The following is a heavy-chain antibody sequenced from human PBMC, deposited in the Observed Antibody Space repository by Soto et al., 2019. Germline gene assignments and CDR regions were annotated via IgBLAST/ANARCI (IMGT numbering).Heavy chain of an antibody. CDR1: GGSISSGDYY. CDR2: IYYSGST. CDR3: ARRAYYYDSSGYRFDY. Sequence: SETLSLTCTVSGGSISSGDYYWSWIRQPPGKGLEWIGYIYYSGSTYYNPSLKSRVTISVDTSKNQFSLKLSSVTAADTAVYYCARRAYYYDSSGYRFDYWGKGTLVTVSS. V-gene: IGHV4-30-4*01. D-gene: IGHD3-22*01. J-gene: IGHJ4*02.